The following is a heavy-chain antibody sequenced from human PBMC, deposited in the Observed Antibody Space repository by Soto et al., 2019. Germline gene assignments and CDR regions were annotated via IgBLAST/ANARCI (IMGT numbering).Heavy chain of an antibody. D-gene: IGHD2-2*01. CDR3: ARVEGGYCSSTSCRHMVFYYYYGMDV. CDR1: GYTFTSYG. J-gene: IGHJ6*02. V-gene: IGHV1-18*04. CDR2: ISAYNGNT. Sequence: ASVKVSCKASGYTFTSYGISWVRKAPGQGLEWMGWISAYNGNTNYAQKLQGRVTMTTDTSTSTAYMELRSLRSDDTAVYYCARVEGGYCSSTSCRHMVFYYYYGMDVWGQGTTVTVSS.